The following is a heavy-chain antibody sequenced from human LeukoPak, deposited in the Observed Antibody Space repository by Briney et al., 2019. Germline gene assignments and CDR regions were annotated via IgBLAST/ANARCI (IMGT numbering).Heavy chain of an antibody. J-gene: IGHJ4*02. V-gene: IGHV1-2*02. CDR1: GYTFTGYY. CDR2: INPNSGGT. CDR3: AREAAVAGTGDY. D-gene: IGHD6-19*01. Sequence: GASMKVSCKASGYTFTGYYMHWVRQAPGQGLEWMGWINPNSGGTNYAQKFQGRVTMTRDTSISTAYMELSRLRSDDTAVYYCAREAAVAGTGDYWGQGTLVTVSS.